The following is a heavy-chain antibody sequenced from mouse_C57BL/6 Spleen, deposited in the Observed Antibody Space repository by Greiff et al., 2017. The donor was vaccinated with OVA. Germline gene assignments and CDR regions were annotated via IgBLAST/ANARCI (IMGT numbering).Heavy chain of an antibody. Sequence: QVQLQQPGAELVKPGASVKVSCKASGYTFTSYWMHWVQQRPGQGLEWIGRIHPSDSDTNYTQKFKGKATLTVDKSSSTAYMQLSSRTSDDAAVYYCAMEEVYSGPDYWGQGTTLTVSS. V-gene: IGHV1-74*01. D-gene: IGHD2-12*01. J-gene: IGHJ2*01. CDR3: AMEEVYSGPDY. CDR1: GYTFTSYW. CDR2: IHPSDSDT.